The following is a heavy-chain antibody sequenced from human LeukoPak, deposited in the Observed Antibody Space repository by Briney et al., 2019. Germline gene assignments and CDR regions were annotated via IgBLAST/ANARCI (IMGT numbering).Heavy chain of an antibody. CDR2: INSNGSSA. D-gene: IGHD3-3*01. CDR3: AREGDLRFLGFGMDV. J-gene: IGHJ6*04. Sequence: GGSLRLSCAASGFTFSSYWMHWVRQAPGKRLVCVSRINSNGSSASYADSVKGRFTISRDNSKNTLYLQMGSLRAEDMAVYYCAREGDLRFLGFGMDVWGKGTTVTVSS. V-gene: IGHV3-74*01. CDR1: GFTFSSYW.